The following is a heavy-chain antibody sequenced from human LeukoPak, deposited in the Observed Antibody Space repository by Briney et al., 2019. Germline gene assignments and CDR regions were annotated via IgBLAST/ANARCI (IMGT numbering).Heavy chain of an antibody. Sequence: ASETLSLTCTVSGGSISSYYWSWIRQPPGKGLEWIGYIYYSGTTNYNPSLKSRVTISVDTSKNQFSLKLSSVTAADTAVYYCAGHHPRNTVDFWGQGTLVTVSS. V-gene: IGHV4-59*01. D-gene: IGHD2-8*02. CDR1: GGSISSYY. J-gene: IGHJ4*02. CDR2: IYYSGTT. CDR3: AGHHPRNTVDF.